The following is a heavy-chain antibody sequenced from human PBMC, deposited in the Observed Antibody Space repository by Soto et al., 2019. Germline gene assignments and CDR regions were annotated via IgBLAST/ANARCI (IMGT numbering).Heavy chain of an antibody. J-gene: IGHJ4*02. D-gene: IGHD1-26*01. CDR2: IYYSGST. CDR3: ARGADPYDY. V-gene: IGHV4-59*07. Sequence: PSDTLSLTGIVCGGSISSYYWSWIRQPPGKGLEWIGYIYYSGSTNYNPSLKSRVTISVDTSKNQFSLKLSSVTAADTAVYYCARGADPYDYWGQGTLVTVSS. CDR1: GGSISSYY.